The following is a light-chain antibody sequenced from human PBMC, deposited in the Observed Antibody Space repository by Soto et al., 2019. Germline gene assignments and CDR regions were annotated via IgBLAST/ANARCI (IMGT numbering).Light chain of an antibody. CDR1: QSISRW. J-gene: IGKJ1*01. V-gene: IGKV1-5*01. Sequence: DIQMSHSPSTLSASVLDRVTVTFRASQSISRWLAWYQHKPGKAPKLLIFDASSLQTGVPSRLSGSGSGTEFTLTISSLQSDDFATYFCQHYNTLSWTFGPGTKVDIK. CDR2: DAS. CDR3: QHYNTLSWT.